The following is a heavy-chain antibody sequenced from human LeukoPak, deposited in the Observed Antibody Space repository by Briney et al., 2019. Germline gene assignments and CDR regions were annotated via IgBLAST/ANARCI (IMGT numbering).Heavy chain of an antibody. CDR2: ISAYNGNT. J-gene: IGHJ6*02. V-gene: IGHV1-18*01. CDR1: GGTFSSYA. Sequence: ASVKVSCKASGGTFSSYAISWVRQAPGQGLEWMGWISAYNGNTNYAQKLQGRVTMTTDTSTSTAYMELRSLRSDDTAVYYCARDSRYDILTGYRRDAYYYGMDVWGQGTTVTVSS. D-gene: IGHD3-9*01. CDR3: ARDSRYDILTGYRRDAYYYGMDV.